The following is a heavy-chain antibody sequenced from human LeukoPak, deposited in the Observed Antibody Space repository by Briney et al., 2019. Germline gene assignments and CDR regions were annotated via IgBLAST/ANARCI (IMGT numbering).Heavy chain of an antibody. D-gene: IGHD6-6*01. CDR1: GYTFSTYA. V-gene: IGHV7-4-1*02. Sequence: ASVKVSCKASGYTFSTYAMHWVRQAPGQGLEWMGWINTNTGNPTYAQGFTGRFVFSLDTSVSTAYLQISSLKAEDTAVYYCARDKVGGSSSLDNYYYYMDVWGKGTTVTVSS. J-gene: IGHJ6*03. CDR2: INTNTGNP. CDR3: ARDKVGGSSSLDNYYYYMDV.